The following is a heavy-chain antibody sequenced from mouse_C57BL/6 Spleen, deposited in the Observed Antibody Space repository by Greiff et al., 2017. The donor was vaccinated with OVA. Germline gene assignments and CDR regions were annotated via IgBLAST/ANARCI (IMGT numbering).Heavy chain of an antibody. CDR1: GYTFTSYW. D-gene: IGHD2-3*01. CDR3: ARFDDKDY. V-gene: IGHV1-7*01. J-gene: IGHJ2*01. CDR2: INPSSGYT. Sequence: VQLQQSGAELAKPGASVKLSCKASGYTFTSYWMHWVKQRPGQGLEWIGYINPSSGYTKYNQKFKDKATLTADKSSSTAYLQLSSRTDEDSEVYYCARFDDKDYWGKGTTRTVSS.